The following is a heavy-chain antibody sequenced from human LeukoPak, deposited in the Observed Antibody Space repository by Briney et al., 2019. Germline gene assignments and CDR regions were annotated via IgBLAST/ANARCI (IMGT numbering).Heavy chain of an antibody. CDR2: MNPNSGNT. D-gene: IGHD3-22*01. Sequence: ASVKVSCKASGYTFTSYDIKWVRQATGQGLEWMGWMNPNSGNTGYAQKFQGRVTITRNTSISTAYMELSSLRSEDTAVYYCARDGYDSSGYYGYYYYYMDVWGKGTTVTVSS. CDR1: GYTFTSYD. CDR3: ARDGYDSSGYYGYYYYYMDV. V-gene: IGHV1-8*03. J-gene: IGHJ6*03.